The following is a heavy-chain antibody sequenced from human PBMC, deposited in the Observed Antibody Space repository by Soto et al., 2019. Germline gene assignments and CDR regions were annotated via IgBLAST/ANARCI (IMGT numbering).Heavy chain of an antibody. J-gene: IGHJ4*02. CDR2: INHSGST. Sequence: QVQLQQWGAGLLKPSETLSLTCAVYGGSFSGYYWSWIRQPPGKGLEWIGEINHSGSTNYNPSLKSLVTISVDPSKNQFSLKLSSVTAADTAVYYCARLDPAMGGHYWGQGTLVTVSS. V-gene: IGHV4-34*01. CDR3: ARLDPAMGGHY. D-gene: IGHD5-18*01. CDR1: GGSFSGYY.